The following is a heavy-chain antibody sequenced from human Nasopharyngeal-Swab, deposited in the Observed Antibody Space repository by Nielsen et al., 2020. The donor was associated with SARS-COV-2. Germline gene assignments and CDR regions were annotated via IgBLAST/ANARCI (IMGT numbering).Heavy chain of an antibody. D-gene: IGHD6-6*01. CDR3: ARDLFPGALSSSGGDAFDI. CDR2: FDPEDGET. V-gene: IGHV1-24*01. Sequence: ASVKVSCKVSGYTLTELSMHWVRQAPGKGLEWMGGFDPEDGETIYAQKFQGRVTMTTDTSTSTAYMELRSLRSDDTAVYYCARDLFPGALSSSGGDAFDIWGQGTMVTVSS. CDR1: GYTLTELS. J-gene: IGHJ3*02.